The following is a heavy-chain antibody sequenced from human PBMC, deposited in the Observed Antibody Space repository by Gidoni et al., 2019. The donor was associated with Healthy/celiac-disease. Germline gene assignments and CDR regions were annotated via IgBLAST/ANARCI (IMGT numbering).Heavy chain of an antibody. Sequence: EVQLLESGGGLVQPGGSLRLSCAASGFTFSSYAMSGVRQAPGKGLEWVSAISGSGGSTYYADSVKGRFTISRDNSKNTLYLQMNSLRAEDTAVYYCAKVRTVTVSFFDYWGQGTLVTVSS. CDR3: AKVRTVTVSFFDY. J-gene: IGHJ4*02. V-gene: IGHV3-23*01. CDR1: GFTFSSYA. D-gene: IGHD4-17*01. CDR2: ISGSGGST.